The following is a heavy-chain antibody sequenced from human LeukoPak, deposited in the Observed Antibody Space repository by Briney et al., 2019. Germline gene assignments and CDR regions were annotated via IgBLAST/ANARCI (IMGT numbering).Heavy chain of an antibody. Sequence: GGSLRLSCAASGFSFSSYRMNWVRQAPGKGLEWVSSVSNSGDYIHYADSVKGRFTISRDNSKNSLYLQMNSLRAEDTAVYYCAKGRGFGAHEGWGQGTLVTVSS. V-gene: IGHV3-21*04. CDR3: AKGRGFGAHEG. CDR2: VSNSGDYI. J-gene: IGHJ4*02. CDR1: GFSFSSYR. D-gene: IGHD3-10*01.